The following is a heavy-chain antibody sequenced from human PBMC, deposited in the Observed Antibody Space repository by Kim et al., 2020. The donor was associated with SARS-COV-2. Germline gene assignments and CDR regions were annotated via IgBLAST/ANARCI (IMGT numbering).Heavy chain of an antibody. Sequence: PYLQNRGTISVDTSKNQFSLKLSSVTAADTAVYYCASQSIAARGWYFDLWGRGTLVTVSS. D-gene: IGHD6-6*01. V-gene: IGHV4-39*01. J-gene: IGHJ2*01. CDR3: ASQSIAARGWYFDL.